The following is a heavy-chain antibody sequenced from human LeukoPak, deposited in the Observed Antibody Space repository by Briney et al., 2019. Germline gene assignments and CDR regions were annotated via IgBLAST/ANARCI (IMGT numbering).Heavy chain of an antibody. CDR3: AKELKHYFGSGTYYIPYYGMDV. J-gene: IGHJ6*02. CDR2: LSGSGGST. Sequence: GRSLRLSCAASGFTFSTYAMSWVRQAPGKGLEWVSGLSGSGGSTNYADSVKGRFTISRDNSKNTLYLQMLSLRAEDTAVYYCAKELKHYFGSGTYYIPYYGMDVWGQGTTVTVSS. D-gene: IGHD3-10*01. CDR1: GFTFSTYA. V-gene: IGHV3-23*01.